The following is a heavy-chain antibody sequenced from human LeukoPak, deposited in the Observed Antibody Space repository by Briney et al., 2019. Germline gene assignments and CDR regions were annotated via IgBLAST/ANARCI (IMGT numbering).Heavy chain of an antibody. CDR2: ISSISATI. CDR1: GFTFGTYA. V-gene: IGHV3-48*04. Sequence: GGSLRLSCAASGFTFGTYAMSWIRLAPGRRLEWVSYISSISATIYYADSVKGRFTISRDNAASLLYLQMNNLRAEDTAVYYCAREADAAIVGTFEYWGPGTLVTVSS. J-gene: IGHJ4*02. D-gene: IGHD3-3*01. CDR3: AREADAAIVGTFEY.